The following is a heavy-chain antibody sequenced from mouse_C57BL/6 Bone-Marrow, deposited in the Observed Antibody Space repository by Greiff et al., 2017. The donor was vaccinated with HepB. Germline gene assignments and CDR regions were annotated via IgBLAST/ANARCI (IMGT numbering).Heavy chain of an antibody. CDR1: GYTFTSYW. D-gene: IGHD2-4*01. V-gene: IGHV1-64*01. Sequence: QVQLQQPGAELVKPGASVKLSCKASGYTFTSYWMHWVKQRPGQGLEWIGMIHPNSGSTNYNEKFKSKATLTVDKSSSTAYMQLSSLTSEDSAVYYCAICYDYSWFAYGGQGTLVTVSA. J-gene: IGHJ3*01. CDR2: IHPNSGST. CDR3: AICYDYSWFAY.